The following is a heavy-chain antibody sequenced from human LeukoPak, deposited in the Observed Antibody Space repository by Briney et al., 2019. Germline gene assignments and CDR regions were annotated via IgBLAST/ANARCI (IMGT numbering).Heavy chain of an antibody. D-gene: IGHD6-13*01. CDR3: ARDQSVRLLQTSSTYFKHVFAI. Sequence: ASVKVSCKTSGYTFTNYGISWVRQAPGLRLEWMGWISAYNGNTNYAQKVQGRVTMTTDTSTSTAYMELRSLRFDDTVVYYCARDQSVRLLQTSSTYFKHVFAIWGQGSMVTVSS. J-gene: IGHJ3*02. V-gene: IGHV1-18*01. CDR1: GYTFTNYG. CDR2: ISAYNGNT.